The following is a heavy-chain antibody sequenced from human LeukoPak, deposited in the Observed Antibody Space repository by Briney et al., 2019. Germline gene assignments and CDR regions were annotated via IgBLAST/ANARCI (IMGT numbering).Heavy chain of an antibody. Sequence: GGSQRLSCAASGFTFSSYEMNWVRQAPGKGLEWVSYISSSGSTIYYADSVKGRFTISRDNAKNSLYLQMSSLRAEDTAVYYCARDIWDHYDSSGYYGFTAFDIWGQGTMVTVSS. CDR1: GFTFSSYE. CDR3: ARDIWDHYDSSGYYGFTAFDI. V-gene: IGHV3-48*03. J-gene: IGHJ3*02. D-gene: IGHD3-22*01. CDR2: ISSSGSTI.